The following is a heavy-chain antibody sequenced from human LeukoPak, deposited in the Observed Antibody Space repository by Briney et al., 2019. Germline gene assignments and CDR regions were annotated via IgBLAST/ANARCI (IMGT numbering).Heavy chain of an antibody. V-gene: IGHV4-34*01. CDR3: ARTYTRYYYDSSGQSSPFDY. D-gene: IGHD3-22*01. CDR2: INHSGST. J-gene: IGHJ4*02. Sequence: SETLSLTCAVYGGSFSGYYWSWIRRPPGKGLEWIGEINHSGSTNYNPSLKSRVTISVDTSKNQFSLKLSSVTAADTAVYYCARTYTRYYYDSSGQSSPFDYWGQGTLVTVSS. CDR1: GGSFSGYY.